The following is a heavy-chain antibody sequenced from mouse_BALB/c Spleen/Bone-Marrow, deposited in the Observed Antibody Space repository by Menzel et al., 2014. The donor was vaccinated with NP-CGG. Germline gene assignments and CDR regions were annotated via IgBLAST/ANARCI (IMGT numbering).Heavy chain of an antibody. CDR3: ARRVITTGPGFAY. J-gene: IGHJ3*01. V-gene: IGHV1-28*01. D-gene: IGHD2-4*01. CDR2: IDPFNGVT. CDR1: GYSFTSYY. Sequence: EVQLQQSGPELMKPGASVKISCKASGYSFTSYYIHWVKQNHGKSLEWIGYIDPFNGVTIYNQKFKGKATLTEDKSSSTAYMHLSSLTSEDSAVYYCARRVITTGPGFAYWGQGTLVTVSA.